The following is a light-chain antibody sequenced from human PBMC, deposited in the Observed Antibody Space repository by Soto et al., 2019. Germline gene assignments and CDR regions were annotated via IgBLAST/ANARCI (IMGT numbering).Light chain of an antibody. V-gene: IGKV3-15*01. CDR3: QQYKNWPTIT. Sequence: EIVMTQSPATLSLSPGERAILSCRASQSISINLAWYQQKPGQAPRLLIYGASTRATGIPARFSGSGSGTEFTLTISSLQSEDFAVYFGQQYKNWPTITFGQGTRLEIK. CDR2: GAS. J-gene: IGKJ5*01. CDR1: QSISIN.